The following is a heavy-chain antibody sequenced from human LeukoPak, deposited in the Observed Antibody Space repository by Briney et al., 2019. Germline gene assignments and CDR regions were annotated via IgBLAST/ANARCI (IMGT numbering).Heavy chain of an antibody. Sequence: PSETLSLTCAVYGGSFSGYYWSWIRQPPGKGLEWIGEINHSGSTNYNPSLKSRVTISVDTSKNQFSLKLSSVTAADTAVYYCARDTRITMVRGIISNGMDVWGQGTTVTVSS. D-gene: IGHD3-10*01. CDR2: INHSGST. J-gene: IGHJ6*02. CDR3: ARDTRITMVRGIISNGMDV. CDR1: GGSFSGYY. V-gene: IGHV4-34*01.